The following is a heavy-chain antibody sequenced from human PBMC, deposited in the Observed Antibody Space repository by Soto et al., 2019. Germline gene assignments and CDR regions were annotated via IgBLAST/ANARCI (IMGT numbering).Heavy chain of an antibody. V-gene: IGHV3-23*01. J-gene: IGHJ4*02. CDR3: ARCSGGFCLPAFDY. CDR1: GFTFSSSA. Sequence: EVQLLESGGGLEHPGGSLRLSCAVSGFTFSSSAMSWVRQAPGMGLEWVSAISTGGGATHYSDSVKGRFTISRDNSKNTLYLQMNSLRADDTAVYYCARCSGGFCLPAFDYWGQGTLVTVSS. CDR2: ISTGGGAT. D-gene: IGHD2-15*01.